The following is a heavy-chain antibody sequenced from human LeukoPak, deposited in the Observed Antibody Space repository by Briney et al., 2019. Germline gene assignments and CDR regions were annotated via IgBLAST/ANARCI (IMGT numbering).Heavy chain of an antibody. J-gene: IGHJ4*02. CDR2: IYGGGST. CDR3: ARGGSGSPYYFDY. Sequence: GGSLRLSCAASGFTVSSNYMSWVRQAPGKGLEWVSVIYGGGSTYYADSVKGRFTISRDNSKNTLYLQMNSLRAEDTAVYYCARGGSGSPYYFDYWGQGTLVTVSS. D-gene: IGHD3-10*01. CDR1: GFTVSSNY. V-gene: IGHV3-53*01.